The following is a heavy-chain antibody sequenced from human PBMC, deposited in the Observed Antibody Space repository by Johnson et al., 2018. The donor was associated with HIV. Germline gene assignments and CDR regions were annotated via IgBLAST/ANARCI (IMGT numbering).Heavy chain of an antibody. Sequence: QVQLVESGGGVVQPGRSLRLSCATSGFTFSKYGMHWVRQAPGKGLEWVAVIWYDENNKYYADSVKGRFTISRDNSKNTLYLQMNSLRAGDTAVYYCARALIAARNAFDIWGQGTMVTVSS. V-gene: IGHV3-33*01. J-gene: IGHJ3*02. CDR1: GFTFSKYG. D-gene: IGHD6-6*01. CDR3: ARALIAARNAFDI. CDR2: IWYDENNK.